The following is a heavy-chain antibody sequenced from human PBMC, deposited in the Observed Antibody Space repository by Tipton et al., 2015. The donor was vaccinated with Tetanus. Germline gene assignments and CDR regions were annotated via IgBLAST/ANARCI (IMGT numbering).Heavy chain of an antibody. CDR2: VHYSGRT. D-gene: IGHD1-1*01. CDR1: GGSISSYY. CDR3: ARIGWPQQNKPAFDI. Sequence: TLSLTCSVSGGSISSYYWTWIRQPPGRGLEWIGFVHYSGRTNYRPSLRSRVSLSVDTSKNQFSLNLSSVTAADTAVYYCARIGWPQQNKPAFDIWGQGTVVTVSS. V-gene: IGHV4-59*07. J-gene: IGHJ3*02.